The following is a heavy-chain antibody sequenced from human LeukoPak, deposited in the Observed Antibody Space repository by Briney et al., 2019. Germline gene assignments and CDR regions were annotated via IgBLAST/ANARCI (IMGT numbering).Heavy chain of an antibody. J-gene: IGHJ4*02. CDR1: GFTFDDYT. CDR3: AKDHYSGSYSFDY. D-gene: IGHD1-26*01. V-gene: IGHV3-43*01. CDR2: ISWDGGST. Sequence: GRSLRLSCAASGFTFDDYTMHWVRQAPGKGLEWVSLISWDGGSTYYADSVKGRFTISRDNSKNSLYLQMNSLRTEDTALYYCAKDHYSGSYSFDYWGQGTLVTVSS.